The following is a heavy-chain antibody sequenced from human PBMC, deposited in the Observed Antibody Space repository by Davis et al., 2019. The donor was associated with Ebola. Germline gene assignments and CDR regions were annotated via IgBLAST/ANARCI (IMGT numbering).Heavy chain of an antibody. CDR3: ARGDYSSVPSGYYGSGSY. Sequence: ASVKVSCKVSGYILTELSIHWVRQSPGQGLEWMGNFDPQNNDIIYAHKFEDRVTMTEDTSTHTAYMELSSLRSDDSAVYYCARGDYSSVPSGYYGSGSYWGQGTLVTVSS. CDR2: FDPQNNDI. CDR1: GYILTELS. J-gene: IGHJ4*02. D-gene: IGHD3-10*01. V-gene: IGHV1-24*01.